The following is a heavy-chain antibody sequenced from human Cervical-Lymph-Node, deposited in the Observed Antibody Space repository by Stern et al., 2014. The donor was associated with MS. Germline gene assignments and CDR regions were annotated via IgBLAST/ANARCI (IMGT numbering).Heavy chain of an antibody. V-gene: IGHV1-18*01. CDR3: ARDAGAAADY. J-gene: IGHJ4*02. CDR2: ISGDTGQT. D-gene: IGHD1-26*01. Sequence: QDQLVQSGGEVKKPGASVKVSCKASGYSFTRFGITWVRQAPGQGLEWMGWISGDTGQTNYAQRLRGRGTMTTDTSTSTACMEVRSLRSDDTAVYYCARDAGAAADYWGQGTLVTVSS. CDR1: GYSFTRFG.